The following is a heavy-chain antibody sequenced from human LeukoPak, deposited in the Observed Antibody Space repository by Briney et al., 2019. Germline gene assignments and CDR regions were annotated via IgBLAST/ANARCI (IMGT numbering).Heavy chain of an antibody. CDR2: ISTSGGNT. CDR1: GFXFSNYA. Sequence: PGGSLRLSCAASGFXFSNYAISWVRQAPGKGLEWVSTISTSGGNTYYADSVKGRFTISRDNSKNTLYLQMSSLGAADTAVYYCAKRVAVTGTQFFDYWGQGTLVTVSS. CDR3: AKRVAVTGTQFFDY. J-gene: IGHJ4*02. D-gene: IGHD6-19*01. V-gene: IGHV3-23*01.